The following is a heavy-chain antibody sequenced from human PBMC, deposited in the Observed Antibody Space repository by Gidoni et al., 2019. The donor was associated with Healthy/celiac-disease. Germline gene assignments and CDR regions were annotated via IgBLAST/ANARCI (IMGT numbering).Heavy chain of an antibody. CDR3: ARQEGYCGGDCSSPFFDY. CDR2: IDPSDSYT. Sequence: EVQLVQSGAEVKKPGESLRISCKGSGYSFTSYWISWVRQMPGKGLEWMGRIDPSDSYTNYSPSFQGHVTISADKSISTAYLQWSSLKASDTAMYYCARQEGYCGGDCSSPFFDYWGQGTLVTVSS. D-gene: IGHD2-21*02. J-gene: IGHJ4*02. CDR1: GYSFTSYW. V-gene: IGHV5-10-1*03.